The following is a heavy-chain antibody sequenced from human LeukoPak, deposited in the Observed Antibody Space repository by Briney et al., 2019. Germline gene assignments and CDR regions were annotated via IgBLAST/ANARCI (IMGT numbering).Heavy chain of an antibody. V-gene: IGHV3-48*01. Sequence: GGSLRLSCAASGFTFSSYSMNWVRQAPGKGLEWVSYISSSSSTIYYADSVKGRFTISRDNAKNSLYLQMNSLRAEDTAVYYCARHDYGGFGVWGKGTSVAVFS. CDR2: ISSSSSTI. CDR1: GFTFSSYS. CDR3: ARHDYGGFGV. J-gene: IGHJ6*04. D-gene: IGHD4/OR15-4a*01.